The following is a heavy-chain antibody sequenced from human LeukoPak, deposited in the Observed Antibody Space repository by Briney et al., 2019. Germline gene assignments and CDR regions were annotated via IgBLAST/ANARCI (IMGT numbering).Heavy chain of an antibody. D-gene: IGHD3-10*01. CDR3: ARDKVLWFGELSNWFDP. CDR2: IYTSGST. V-gene: IGHV4-4*07. J-gene: IGHJ5*02. CDR1: GGSISSYY. Sequence: SETLSLTCTVSGGSISSYYWSWIRQPAGKGLEWIGRIYTSGSTNYNPSLKSRVTMSVDTSKNQFSLKLSSVTAADTAVYYCARDKVLWFGELSNWFDPWGQGTLVTVSS.